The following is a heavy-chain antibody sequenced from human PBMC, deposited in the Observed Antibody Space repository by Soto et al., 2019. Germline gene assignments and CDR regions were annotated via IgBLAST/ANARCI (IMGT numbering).Heavy chain of an antibody. D-gene: IGHD4-17*01. CDR3: ARASPTVTTKYYFDY. CDR1: GGSISSGGYY. Sequence: QVQLQESGPGLVKPSQTLSLTCTVSGGSISSGGYYWSWIRQHPGKGLEWIGYIYYSGSTYYNPSLKSRVTISVDTSKNQCALKLSSVTAADTAVYYCARASPTVTTKYYFDYWGQGTLVTVCS. CDR2: IYYSGST. V-gene: IGHV4-31*03. J-gene: IGHJ4*02.